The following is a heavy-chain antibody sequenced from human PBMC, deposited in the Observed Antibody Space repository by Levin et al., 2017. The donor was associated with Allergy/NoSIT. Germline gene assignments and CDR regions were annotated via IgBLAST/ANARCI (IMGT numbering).Heavy chain of an antibody. CDR2: ISDSGAHT. V-gene: IGHV3-23*01. J-gene: IGHJ4*02. CDR1: GFALSGFA. D-gene: IGHD1-26*01. CDR3: AKSQGLSGRSFGD. Sequence: PGGSLRLSCAASGFALSGFAMSWVRQAPGKGLGWGSAISDSGAHTYYADSVRGRFTIARDNSRNTLFRQMNTLGDEDTAVYYCAKSQGLSGRSFGDWGQGTLVTVSS.